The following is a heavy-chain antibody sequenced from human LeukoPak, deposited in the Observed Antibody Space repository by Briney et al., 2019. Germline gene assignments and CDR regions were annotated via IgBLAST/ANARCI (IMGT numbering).Heavy chain of an antibody. CDR1: GGSFSGYY. D-gene: IGHD5-12*01. CDR2: INHSGST. Sequence: SETLSLTCAVYGGSFSGYYWSWIRQPPGKGLEWIGEINHSGSTNYNPSLKSRVTISVDTSKNQFSLKLSSVTAADTAVYYCARGRYSGYGPYYYYYYYMDVWGKGTTVTVSS. CDR3: ARGRYSGYGPYYYYYYYMDV. V-gene: IGHV4-34*01. J-gene: IGHJ6*03.